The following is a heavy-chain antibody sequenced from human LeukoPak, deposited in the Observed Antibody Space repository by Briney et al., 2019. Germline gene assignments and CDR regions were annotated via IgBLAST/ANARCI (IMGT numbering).Heavy chain of an antibody. J-gene: IGHJ6*02. CDR3: ARSRTTSMDV. Sequence: ASVKVSCKASGYTFTGYYMHWVRQAPGQGLEWMGRINPNSGGTDYAQKFQGRVTMTRDTSISTAYMELSSLRSEDTAVYYCARSRTTSMDVWGQGTTVTVSS. CDR2: INPNSGGT. V-gene: IGHV1-2*06. D-gene: IGHD1-7*01. CDR1: GYTFTGYY.